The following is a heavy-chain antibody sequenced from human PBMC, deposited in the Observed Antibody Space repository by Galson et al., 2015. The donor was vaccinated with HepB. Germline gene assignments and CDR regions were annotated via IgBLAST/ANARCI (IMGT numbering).Heavy chain of an antibody. Sequence: SVKVSCKASGGTFNNYAISWVRQAPGQRLQWMGGIIPILVTANYAQNFQDRVTITADESTTTAYMELSSLRSEDTAVYYCARDEGYCSSAGCSAYGMDVWGQGTTVTVSS. CDR2: IIPILVTA. V-gene: IGHV1-69*13. CDR3: ARDEGYCSSAGCSAYGMDV. D-gene: IGHD2-2*01. CDR1: GGTFNNYA. J-gene: IGHJ6*02.